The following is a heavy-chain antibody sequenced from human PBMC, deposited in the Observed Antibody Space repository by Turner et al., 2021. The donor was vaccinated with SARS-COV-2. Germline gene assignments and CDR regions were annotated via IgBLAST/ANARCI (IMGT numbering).Heavy chain of an antibody. D-gene: IGHD5-18*01. V-gene: IGHV4-39*01. CDR3: ARFEYGYSYDFGFDY. Sequence: QLQLQESGPGLVKSSETLSLTCTVSGGSISSSSYYWGWIRQPPGKGLEWMGSIYYSGSTYYNPSLKSRVTISVDTSKNQFSLKLSSVTAADTAVYYCARFEYGYSYDFGFDYWGQGTLVTVSS. J-gene: IGHJ4*02. CDR2: IYYSGST. CDR1: GGSISSSSYY.